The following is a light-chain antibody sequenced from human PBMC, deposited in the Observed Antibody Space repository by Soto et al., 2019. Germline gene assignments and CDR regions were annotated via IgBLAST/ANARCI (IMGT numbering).Light chain of an antibody. CDR1: QSVGTS. CDR2: ESS. V-gene: IGKV3-20*01. J-gene: IGKJ1*01. CDR3: HHFGSLPET. Sequence: EIVLTQSPATLSLSPGERATLSCRASQSVGTSLAWYQQKSGQAPRLLFYESSNRATGIPDRFSGSGSGTDFTLTISRLEPEDFAVYYCHHFGSLPETFGQGTNVE.